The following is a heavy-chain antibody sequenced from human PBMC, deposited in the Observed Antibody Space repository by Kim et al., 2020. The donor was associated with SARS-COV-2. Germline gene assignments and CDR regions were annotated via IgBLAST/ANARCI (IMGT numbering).Heavy chain of an antibody. CDR3: ARDLDYGGYSNFAY. CDR2: VKGDGSSI. J-gene: IGHJ4*02. V-gene: IGHV3-74*03. Sequence: GGSLRLSCSVSGFTFSDYWMHWVRQAPGKGLVWVSRVKGDGSSIMYADSVKGRFTISRDNAKNTLFLQMNSLRAEDTAVYYCARDLDYGGYSNFAYWGQG. CDR1: GFTFSDYW. D-gene: IGHD4-17*01.